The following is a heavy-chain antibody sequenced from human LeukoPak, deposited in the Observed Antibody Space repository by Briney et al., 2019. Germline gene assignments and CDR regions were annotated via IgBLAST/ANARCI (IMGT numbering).Heavy chain of an antibody. CDR2: INPNSGGT. Sequence: ASVKVSCKAPGYTFTSYGISWVRQAPGQGLEWMGRINPNSGGTNYAQKFQGRVTMTRDTSISTAYMELSRLRSDDTAVYYCARGYYDSSGYLIDYWGQGTLVTVSS. J-gene: IGHJ4*02. CDR3: ARGYYDSSGYLIDY. CDR1: GYTFTSYG. V-gene: IGHV1-2*06. D-gene: IGHD3-22*01.